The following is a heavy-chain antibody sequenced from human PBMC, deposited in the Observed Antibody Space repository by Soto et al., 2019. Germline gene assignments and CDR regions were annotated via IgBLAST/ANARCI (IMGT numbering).Heavy chain of an antibody. J-gene: IGHJ4*02. D-gene: IGHD4-17*01. Sequence: QVQLQESGPGLLKPSETLSLTCSVSGGSVSDKTYYWSWIRQPPGKRLEWIGYVYYSGTTNYNPSRSRRVTIPVDLSKNPFYLRLSSVTTADTALYYCARTTAVPNTLRSRYCFDYWGQGTLVTVSS. CDR3: ARTTAVPNTLRSRYCFDY. V-gene: IGHV4-61*01. CDR1: GGSVSDKTYY. CDR2: VYYSGTT.